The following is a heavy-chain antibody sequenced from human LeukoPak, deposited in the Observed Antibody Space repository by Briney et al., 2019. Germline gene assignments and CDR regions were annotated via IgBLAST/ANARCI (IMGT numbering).Heavy chain of an antibody. D-gene: IGHD4-17*01. V-gene: IGHV3-9*01. CDR1: GFTFNEYA. CDR2: ISWNSDNI. CDR3: ARVSPNTVTTLQYFDY. J-gene: IGHJ4*02. Sequence: GGSLRLSCAASGFTFNEYAMHWVRQVPGKGLEWVASISWNSDNIAYADSVMGRFTISRDNAKNSLYLQMNSLRAEDTAVYYCARVSPNTVTTLQYFDYWGQGTLVTVSS.